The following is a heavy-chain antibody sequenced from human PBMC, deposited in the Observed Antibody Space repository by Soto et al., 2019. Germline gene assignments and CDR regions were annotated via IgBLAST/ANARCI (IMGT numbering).Heavy chain of an antibody. Sequence: GGSLRLSCAASGFTFSSYGMHWVRQAPGKGLERVAVISYDGSNKYYADSVKGRFTISRDNSKNTLYLQMNSLRAEDTAVYYCAKGLERIHILVPNTAYYYYGMDVWGQGTTVTAP. CDR2: ISYDGSNK. V-gene: IGHV3-30*18. J-gene: IGHJ6*02. D-gene: IGHD2-2*01. CDR3: AKGLERIHILVPNTAYYYYGMDV. CDR1: GFTFSSYG.